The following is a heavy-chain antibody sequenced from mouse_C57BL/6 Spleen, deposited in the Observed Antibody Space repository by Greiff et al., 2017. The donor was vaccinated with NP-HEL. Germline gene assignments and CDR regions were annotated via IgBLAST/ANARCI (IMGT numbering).Heavy chain of an antibody. CDR2: IYLSDSEP. D-gene: IGHD2-2*01. Sequence: VQLQQPGAELVRPGSSVKLSCKASGYTFTSYGMDWVKQRPGQGLEWIGNIYLSDSEPHYNQKFKDKATLTVDKSSSTAYMQLSSLTSEDSAVYYCARGVTTDWGQGTLVTVSA. V-gene: IGHV1-61*01. CDR3: ARGVTTD. J-gene: IGHJ3*01. CDR1: GYTFTSYG.